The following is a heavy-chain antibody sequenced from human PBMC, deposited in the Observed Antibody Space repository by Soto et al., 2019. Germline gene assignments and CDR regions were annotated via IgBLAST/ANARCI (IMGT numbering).Heavy chain of an antibody. Sequence: PGESLKISCKGSGYSFTNYWVAWVRQMPGKGLEWMGLMYPVDSETRYSPSFQGHVTISADKSVTTAYLQWSSLKASDTAIYYCARGGYTDGGLYLAYWGPGSLVTVSS. CDR2: MYPVDSET. CDR3: ARGGYTDGGLYLAY. D-gene: IGHD5-18*01. J-gene: IGHJ4*02. CDR1: GYSFTNYW. V-gene: IGHV5-51*01.